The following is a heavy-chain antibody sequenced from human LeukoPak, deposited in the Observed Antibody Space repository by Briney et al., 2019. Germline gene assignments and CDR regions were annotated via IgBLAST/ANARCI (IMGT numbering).Heavy chain of an antibody. CDR3: ARVQPHRIYYDDSDYPTRNDY. D-gene: IGHD3-22*01. V-gene: IGHV1-46*01. Sequence: ASVKVSCKASGYTFTSYYMHWVRQAPGQGLERMGIINPSGGSTSYAQKFQGRVTMTRDTSTSTVYMELRSLRSDDTAVYYCARVQPHRIYYDDSDYPTRNDYWGQGTLVTVSS. J-gene: IGHJ4*02. CDR2: INPSGGST. CDR1: GYTFTSYY.